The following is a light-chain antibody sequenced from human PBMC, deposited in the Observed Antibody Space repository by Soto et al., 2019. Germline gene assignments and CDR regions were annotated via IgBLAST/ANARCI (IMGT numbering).Light chain of an antibody. V-gene: IGKV1-39*01. Sequence: DIQMTQSPSSLSASVGDRVNITCRESQSIAYYLNWFQQKPGKAPKLLIYAASSLQSGVPSRFSGSGSGTDFTLTISSLQPEDFATYYCQQSSNSPMYTFGQGTKL. J-gene: IGKJ2*01. CDR2: AAS. CDR1: QSIAYY. CDR3: QQSSNSPMYT.